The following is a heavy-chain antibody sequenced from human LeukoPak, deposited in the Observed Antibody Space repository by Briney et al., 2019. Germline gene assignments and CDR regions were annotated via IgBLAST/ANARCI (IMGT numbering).Heavy chain of an antibody. CDR3: AREGAMIVVVIGGFDY. CDR1: GGSISSSSYY. D-gene: IGHD3-22*01. CDR2: IYYSGST. V-gene: IGHV4-39*07. J-gene: IGHJ4*02. Sequence: PSETLSLTCTVYGGSISSSSYYWGWIRQPPGKGLEWIGSIYYSGSTYYNPSLKSRVTISVDTSKNQFSLKLSSVTAADTAVYYCAREGAMIVVVIGGFDYWGQGTLVTVSS.